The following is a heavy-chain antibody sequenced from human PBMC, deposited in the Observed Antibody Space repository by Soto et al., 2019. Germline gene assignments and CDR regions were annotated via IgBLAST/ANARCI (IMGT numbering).Heavy chain of an antibody. CDR3: ARGPGPITIFGVVDYYYYMDV. CDR2: INAGNGNT. J-gene: IGHJ6*03. V-gene: IGHV1-3*01. Sequence: ASVKLSCKASGYTFTSYAMHWVRQAPGQRLEWMGWINAGNGNTKYSQKFQGRVTITRDTSASTAYMELSSLRSEDTAVYYCARGPGPITIFGVVDYYYYMDVWGKGTTVTVSS. D-gene: IGHD3-3*01. CDR1: GYTFTSYA.